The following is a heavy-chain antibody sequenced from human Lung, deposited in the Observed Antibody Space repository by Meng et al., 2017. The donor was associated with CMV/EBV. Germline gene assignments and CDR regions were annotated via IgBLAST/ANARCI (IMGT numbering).Heavy chain of an antibody. CDR3: ARRRGGSGRDC. Sequence: LQLQGSGHGLVKPSETLSLTCTVSGGSISSNGYYWDWVRQPPGKGLEWIGAIYHSGSTSYNPSLQSRVTMFVDTSKNQFSLMLTSVTATDTAVYYCARRRGGSGRDCWGQGTLVTVSS. V-gene: IGHV4-39*01. J-gene: IGHJ4*02. D-gene: IGHD3-10*01. CDR1: GGSISSNGYY. CDR2: IYHSGST.